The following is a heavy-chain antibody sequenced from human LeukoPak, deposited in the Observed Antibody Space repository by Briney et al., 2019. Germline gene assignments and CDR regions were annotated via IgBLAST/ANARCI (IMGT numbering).Heavy chain of an antibody. CDR2: IKQDGSEK. V-gene: IGHV3-7*03. D-gene: IGHD2-15*01. J-gene: IGHJ4*02. CDR3: ARAGVLFGRDY. CDR1: GFRFSSYW. Sequence: GGSLRLSCAASGFRFSSYWMSWVRQAPGKGPEWVANIKQDGSEKSYVDSVKGRFTISRDNPKNSPYLQTNSLRAEDTAVYYCARAGVLFGRDYWGQGTLVTVSS.